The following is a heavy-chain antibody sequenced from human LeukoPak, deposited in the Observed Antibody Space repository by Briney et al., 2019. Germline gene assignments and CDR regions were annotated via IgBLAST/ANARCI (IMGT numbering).Heavy chain of an antibody. CDR2: IFYNGGS. Sequence: SETLPLTCTASGDSITNSNYYWGWVRQSPGRGLEWLGNIFYNGGSYYNPSFKSRVTMSVDTSKNQFSLKLSSVTAADTAVYYCARLRSTYWYFDLWGRGTLVTVSS. CDR3: ARLRSTYWYFDL. J-gene: IGHJ2*01. D-gene: IGHD4-17*01. V-gene: IGHV4-39*07. CDR1: GDSITNSNYY.